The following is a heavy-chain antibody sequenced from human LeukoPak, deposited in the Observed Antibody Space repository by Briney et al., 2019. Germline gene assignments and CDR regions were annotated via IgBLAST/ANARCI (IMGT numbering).Heavy chain of an antibody. CDR1: GYSFTNYW. CDR3: ARHARAYYDILTESNWFDP. CDR2: IYPGDSDT. V-gene: IGHV5-51*01. D-gene: IGHD3-9*01. J-gene: IGHJ5*02. Sequence: GESLKISCKVSGYSFTNYWIGWVRQMPGKGLEWMGIIYPGDSDTRYSPSFQGQVTISADKSISTAYLQWSSLKASDTAMYYCARHARAYYDILTESNWFDPWGQGTLVTVSS.